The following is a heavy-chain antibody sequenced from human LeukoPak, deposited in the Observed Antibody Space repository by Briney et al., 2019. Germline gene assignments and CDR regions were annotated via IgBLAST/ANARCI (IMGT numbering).Heavy chain of an antibody. CDR1: GFTFSSYS. D-gene: IGHD6-13*01. Sequence: PGGSLRLSCAASGFTFSSYSMNWVRQAPGKGLEWVSSISSSSSYIYYADSVKGRFTISRDNAKNSLYLQMNSLRAEDTAVYYCARDKGGSKTTAAGTRSWFDPWGQGTLVTVSS. CDR2: ISSSSSYI. CDR3: ARDKGGSKTTAAGTRSWFDP. J-gene: IGHJ5*02. V-gene: IGHV3-21*01.